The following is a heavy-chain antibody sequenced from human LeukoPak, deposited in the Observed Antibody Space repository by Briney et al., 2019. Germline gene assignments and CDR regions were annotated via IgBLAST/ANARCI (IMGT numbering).Heavy chain of an antibody. CDR2: IRYDGSNK. J-gene: IGHJ1*01. V-gene: IGHV3-30*02. Sequence: GGSLRLSCAGSGFTFSSYGMHWVRQAPGKGLEWVAFIRYDGSNKYYADSVKGRFTISRDNSKNTLYLQMNSLRAEDTAVYYCAKAHFTYYYGSGSYSYFQHWGQGTLVTVSS. D-gene: IGHD3-10*01. CDR3: AKAHFTYYYGSGSYSYFQH. CDR1: GFTFSSYG.